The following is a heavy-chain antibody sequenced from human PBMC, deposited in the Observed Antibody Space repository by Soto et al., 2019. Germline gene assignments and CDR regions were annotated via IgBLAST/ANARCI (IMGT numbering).Heavy chain of an antibody. CDR2: VHSGGST. CDR1: GFTVSSNY. J-gene: IGHJ3*01. CDR3: AREASYSSNWYTAFDV. V-gene: IGHV3-66*01. D-gene: IGHD6-13*01. Sequence: GGSLRLSCAASGFTVSSNYMTWVRQAPGKGLEWVSVVHSGGSTYYADSVKDRFTISRDNSKNTLYLQMNSLRVEDTAVYYFAREASYSSNWYTAFDVWGHGTMVTVSS.